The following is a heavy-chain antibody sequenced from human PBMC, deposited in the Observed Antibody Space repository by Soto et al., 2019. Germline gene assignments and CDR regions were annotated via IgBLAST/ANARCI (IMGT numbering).Heavy chain of an antibody. CDR3: ATNRGRSTYYDFWSGYYDY. V-gene: IGHV3-9*01. J-gene: IGHJ4*02. CDR2: ISWNSGSI. D-gene: IGHD3-3*01. Sequence: EVQLVESGGGLVQPGRSLRLSCAASGFTFDDYAMHWVRQAPGKGLEWVSGISWNSGSIGYADSVKGRFTISRDNAKNSLYLQMNSLRAEDTALYYCATNRGRSTYYDFWSGYYDYWGQGTLVTVSS. CDR1: GFTFDDYA.